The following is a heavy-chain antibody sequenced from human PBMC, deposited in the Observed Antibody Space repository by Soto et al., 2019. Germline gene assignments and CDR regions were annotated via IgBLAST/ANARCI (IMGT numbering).Heavy chain of an antibody. D-gene: IGHD2-15*01. CDR2: TTDSGSST. CDR3: ARSGVVVAASYYYYGMDV. CDR1: GFTFSSYA. J-gene: IGHJ6*02. V-gene: IGHV3-23*01. Sequence: GGSLRLSCAASGFTFSSYAMTWVRQAPGQGLEWVSTTTDSGSSTYFADSVKGRFTISRDNSNHTLYLQMNSLRAEDTAVYYCARSGVVVAASYYYYGMDVWGQGTTVTVSS.